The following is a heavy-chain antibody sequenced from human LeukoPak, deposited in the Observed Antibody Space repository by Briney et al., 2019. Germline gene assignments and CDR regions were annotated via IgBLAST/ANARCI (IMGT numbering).Heavy chain of an antibody. CDR3: ARDPHVPYCSSTSCYPSYWYFDL. V-gene: IGHV4-4*07. J-gene: IGHJ2*01. D-gene: IGHD2-2*01. CDR1: GGSISDYS. CDR2: IYTSGST. Sequence: SETLSLTCTVSGGSISDYSWSWIRQPAGKGLEWIGRIYTSGSTNYNPSLKSRVTMSVDTSKNQFSLKLSSVTAADTAVYYCARDPHVPYCSSTSCYPSYWYFDLWGRGTLVTVSS.